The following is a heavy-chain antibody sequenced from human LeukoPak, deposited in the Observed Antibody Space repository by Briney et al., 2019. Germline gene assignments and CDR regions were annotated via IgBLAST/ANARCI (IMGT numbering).Heavy chain of an antibody. CDR3: AKYNGNYYYYYMDV. CDR1: GFTFSNYA. D-gene: IGHD1-1*01. V-gene: IGHV3-23*01. CDR2: ISGSGGST. J-gene: IGHJ6*03. Sequence: GGSLRLSCAASGFTFSNYAIHWVRQAPGKGLEWVSAISGSGGSTYYADSVKGRFTISRDNSKNTLYLQMNSLRAEDTAVYYCAKYNGNYYYYYMDVWGKGTTVTVSS.